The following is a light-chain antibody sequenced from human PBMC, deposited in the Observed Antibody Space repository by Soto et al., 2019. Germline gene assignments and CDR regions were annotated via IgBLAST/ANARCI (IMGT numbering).Light chain of an antibody. CDR2: AAS. J-gene: IGKJ3*01. V-gene: IGKV1-39*01. CDR1: QSISSY. CDR3: QQSYSTPFT. Sequence: DIQMTQSPSSLSASVGDRVTITCRASQSISSYLNWYQQKPGKAPKLLIYAASSLQSGVPSRFRDSGSGTDFTLTISSLQPEEFATYYCQQSYSTPFTSGPGTKVAIK.